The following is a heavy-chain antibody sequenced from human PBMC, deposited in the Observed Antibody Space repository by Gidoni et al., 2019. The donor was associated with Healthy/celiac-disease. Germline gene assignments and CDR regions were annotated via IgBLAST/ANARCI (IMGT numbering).Heavy chain of an antibody. V-gene: IGHV3-30*18. J-gene: IGHJ4*02. CDR1: GFTFSSYG. Sequence: QVQLVESGGGVVQPGRSLRLSCAASGFTFSSYGMHWVRQAAGKGLEWVAVISYDGSNKYYADSVKGRFTISRDNSKNTLYLQMNSLRAEDTAVYYCAKDRLHYGSGTYSHDYWGQGTLVTVSS. CDR3: AKDRLHYGSGTYSHDY. D-gene: IGHD3-10*01. CDR2: ISYDGSNK.